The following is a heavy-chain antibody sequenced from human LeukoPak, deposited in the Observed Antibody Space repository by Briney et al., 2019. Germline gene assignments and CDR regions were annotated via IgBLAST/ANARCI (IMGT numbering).Heavy chain of an antibody. CDR3: AREPPGY. CDR2: IYTNGGA. V-gene: IGHV4-61*02. J-gene: IGHJ4*02. CDR1: GGSVTSGNYY. Sequence: SETLSLTCTVSGGSVTSGNYYWNWIRQPAGKGLEWIGRIYTNGGASYNPSLKSRVTISIDASKNQFSLKLSSVTSADTAVYYCAREPPGYWGQGILVTVSS.